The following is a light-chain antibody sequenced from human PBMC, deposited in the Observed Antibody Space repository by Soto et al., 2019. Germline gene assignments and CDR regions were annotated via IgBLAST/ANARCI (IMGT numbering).Light chain of an antibody. CDR2: AAS. Sequence: IQMTQSPATLAVSPGERATLSCRASQTIYSNVSWYQQRPGQAPRLVIYAASTRATGIPDRFSGSVSGTEFTLTISSLQSEDFAVYYCQQYNEWPPFTFGQGTRLEIK. CDR1: QTIYSN. CDR3: QQYNEWPPFT. J-gene: IGKJ5*01. V-gene: IGKV3-15*01.